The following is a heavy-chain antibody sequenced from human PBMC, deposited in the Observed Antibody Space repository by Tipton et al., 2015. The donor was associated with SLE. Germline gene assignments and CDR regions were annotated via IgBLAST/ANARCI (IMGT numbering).Heavy chain of an antibody. D-gene: IGHD7-27*01. CDR1: GFTFDDYG. Sequence: SLRLSCAASGFTFDDYGMSWVRQAPGKGLEWVSGIYSGGSTYYADSVKGRFTISRHNSKNTLYLQMNSLRAEDTAVYYCARELNWGSQSYFDYWGQGTLVTVSS. V-gene: IGHV3-53*04. J-gene: IGHJ4*02. CDR2: IYSGGST. CDR3: ARELNWGSQSYFDY.